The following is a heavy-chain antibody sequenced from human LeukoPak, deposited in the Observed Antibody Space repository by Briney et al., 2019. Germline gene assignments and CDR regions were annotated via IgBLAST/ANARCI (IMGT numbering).Heavy chain of an antibody. D-gene: IGHD3-22*01. CDR2: IYYSGST. Sequence: SETLSLTCTVSGGSISSYYWSWIRQPPGKGLEWIGYIYYSGSTNYNPSLKSRVTISVDTSKNQFSLQLRSVTAEDTAVYYCARDLDSSGYYLDYWGQGTLVTVSS. J-gene: IGHJ4*02. V-gene: IGHV4-59*01. CDR3: ARDLDSSGYYLDY. CDR1: GGSISSYY.